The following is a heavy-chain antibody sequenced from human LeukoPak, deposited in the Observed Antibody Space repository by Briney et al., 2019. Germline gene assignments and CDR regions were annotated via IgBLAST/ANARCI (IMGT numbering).Heavy chain of an antibody. Sequence: SETLSLTCTVSGGSISSSSYYWGWIRQPPGKGLEWIGSIYYSGSTYYNPSLKSRVAISVDTSKNQFSLKLSSVTAADTAVYYCASTDTPGAFGIWGQGTMVTVSS. V-gene: IGHV4-39*07. D-gene: IGHD5-18*01. CDR3: ASTDTPGAFGI. J-gene: IGHJ3*02. CDR2: IYYSGST. CDR1: GGSISSSSYY.